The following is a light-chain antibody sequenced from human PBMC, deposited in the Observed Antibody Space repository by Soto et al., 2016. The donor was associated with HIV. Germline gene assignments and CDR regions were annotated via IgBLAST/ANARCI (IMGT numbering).Light chain of an antibody. Sequence: SYGLTQPPLLSVAPRETARITCGGNNIGGKSVQWYQQKPGQAPVLVVYDDSDRPSGIPERFSGSNSGNTATLSISRVEAGDEADFYCQVWDNISGHTYVFGTGTKVTVL. CDR1: NIGGKS. CDR3: QVWDNISGHTYV. CDR2: DDS. J-gene: IGLJ1*01. V-gene: IGLV3-21*02.